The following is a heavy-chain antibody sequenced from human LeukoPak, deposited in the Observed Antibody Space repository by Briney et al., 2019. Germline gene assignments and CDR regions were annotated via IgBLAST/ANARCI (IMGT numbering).Heavy chain of an antibody. CDR3: ASLPTTVTTFNDAFDI. J-gene: IGHJ3*02. CDR2: SNHSGST. Sequence: SETLSLTCAVYGTSFSGYYWSWIRQPPGKGLEWIGESNHSGSTNYNPSLKSRVTISVDTSKNQFSLKLSSVTAADTAVYYCASLPTTVTTFNDAFDIWGQGTMVTVSS. CDR1: GTSFSGYY. D-gene: IGHD4-17*01. V-gene: IGHV4-34*01.